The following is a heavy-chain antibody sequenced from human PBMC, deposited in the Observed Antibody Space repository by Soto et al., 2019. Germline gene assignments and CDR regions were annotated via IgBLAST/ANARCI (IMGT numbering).Heavy chain of an antibody. V-gene: IGHV3-23*01. Sequence: EVQVLESGGGLVQPGGSLRLSCEGSGFTVSSHDMTWIRQAPGKGPEWVSTVTADGGTYYADSVKGRFAMSRDTSENTLCLQMNSLGAEDTAAYYCAPHVSCSGGSCQYDAFAIRCQGTMVTVSS. CDR1: GFTVSSHD. J-gene: IGHJ3*02. D-gene: IGHD2-15*01. CDR3: APHVSCSGGSCQYDAFAI. CDR2: VTADGGT.